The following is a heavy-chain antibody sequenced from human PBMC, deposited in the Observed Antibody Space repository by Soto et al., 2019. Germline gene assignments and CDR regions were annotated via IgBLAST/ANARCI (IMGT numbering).Heavy chain of an antibody. D-gene: IGHD3-22*01. CDR2: ISSSSSYT. CDR1: GFTFSDYY. V-gene: IGHV3-11*06. J-gene: IGHJ3*02. CDR3: ARHTYYYGSSGYYYGDAFDI. Sequence: GGSLRLSCAASGFTFSDYYMSWIRQAPGKGLEWVSYISSSSSYTNYADSVKGRFTISRDNAKNSLYLQMNSLRAEDTAVYYCARHTYYYGSSGYYYGDAFDIWGQGTMVTVS.